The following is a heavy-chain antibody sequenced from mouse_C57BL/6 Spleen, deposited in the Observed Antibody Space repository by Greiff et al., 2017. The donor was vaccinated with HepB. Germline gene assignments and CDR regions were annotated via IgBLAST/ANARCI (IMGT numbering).Heavy chain of an antibody. V-gene: IGHV5-9-1*02. Sequence: EVKLQESGEGLVKPGGSLKLSCAASGFTFSSYAMSWVRQTPEKRLEWVAYISSGGDYIYYADTVKGRFTISRDNARNTLYLQMSSLKSEDTAMYYCTRDIYYDYDGGYYYAMDYWGQGTSVTVSS. D-gene: IGHD2-4*01. CDR2: ISSGGDYI. J-gene: IGHJ4*01. CDR3: TRDIYYDYDGGYYYAMDY. CDR1: GFTFSSYA.